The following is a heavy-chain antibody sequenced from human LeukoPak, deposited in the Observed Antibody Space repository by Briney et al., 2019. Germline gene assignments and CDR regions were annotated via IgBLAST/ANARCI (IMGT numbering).Heavy chain of an antibody. CDR1: GFTFSSYA. V-gene: IGHV3-30-3*01. CDR3: ARDSWGFCSSTSCYSDY. J-gene: IGHJ4*02. D-gene: IGHD2-2*01. Sequence: PGGSLRLSCAASGFTFSSYAMHWVRQAPGKGLEWVAVISYDGSNKYYADSVKGRFTISRDNSKNTLYLQMNSLRAEDTAVYYCARDSWGFCSSTSCYSDYWGQGTLVTVSS. CDR2: ISYDGSNK.